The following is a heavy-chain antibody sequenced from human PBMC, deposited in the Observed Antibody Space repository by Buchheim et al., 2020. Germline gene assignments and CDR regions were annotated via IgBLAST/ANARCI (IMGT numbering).Heavy chain of an antibody. CDR2: VSGDGGIT. V-gene: IGHV3-23*01. CDR1: GFIFSSDV. Sequence: EVQLLESGGGLVQLGGSLGLSCAASGFIFSSDVMTWIRQAPGKGLEWVSSVSGDGGITFYADSVKGRFTVSRDTSKNTMYLQMNSLRAEDTAVYYCARDVRFSHYWGQGTL. D-gene: IGHD3-3*01. J-gene: IGHJ4*02. CDR3: ARDVRFSHY.